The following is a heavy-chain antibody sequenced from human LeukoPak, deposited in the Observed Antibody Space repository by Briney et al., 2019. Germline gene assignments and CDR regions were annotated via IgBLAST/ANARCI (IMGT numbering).Heavy chain of an antibody. V-gene: IGHV4-59*01. CDR3: ARGSSGYQGYYYYGMDV. CDR1: GGSFSGYY. D-gene: IGHD3-22*01. CDR2: IYYSGST. J-gene: IGHJ6*02. Sequence: SETLSLTCAVYGGSFSGYYWSWIRQPPGKGLEWIGYIYYSGSTNYNPSLKSRVTISVDTSKNQFSLKLSSVTAADTAVYYCARGSSGYQGYYYYGMDVWGQGTTVTVSS.